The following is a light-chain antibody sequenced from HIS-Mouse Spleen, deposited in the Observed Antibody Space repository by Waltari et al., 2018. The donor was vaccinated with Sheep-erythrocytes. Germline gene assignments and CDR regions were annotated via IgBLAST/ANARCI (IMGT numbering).Light chain of an antibody. V-gene: IGKV3-11*01. CDR3: QQRSNWYT. CDR2: AAS. J-gene: IGKJ2*01. Sequence: EIVLTQSPATLSLSPGERTTLSCRASQSVSSYLSWYQQKTGQAPRLLIYAASNRATGISARCSGSGSATDFPLTISSLEPEDVAVYYCQQRSNWYTFGQGTKLEIK. CDR1: QSVSSY.